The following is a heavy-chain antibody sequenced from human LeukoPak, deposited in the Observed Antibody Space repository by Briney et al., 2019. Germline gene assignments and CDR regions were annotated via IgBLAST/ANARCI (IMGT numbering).Heavy chain of an antibody. J-gene: IGHJ4*02. CDR3: ARVNINNWHSCDY. D-gene: IGHD1-1*01. V-gene: IGHV4-4*02. CDR1: GGSISSNNW. Sequence: SETLSLTCAVSGGSISSNNWWGWVRQPPGKGLEWIGEIYHSGSPNHNPSLKSRVTISVDKSRNHFSLNLSSVTAADTAVYYCARVNINNWHSCDYWGQGTLVTVSS. CDR2: IYHSGSP.